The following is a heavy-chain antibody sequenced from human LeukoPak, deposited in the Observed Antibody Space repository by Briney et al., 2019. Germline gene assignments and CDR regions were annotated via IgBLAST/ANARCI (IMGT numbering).Heavy chain of an antibody. CDR2: INPSGGST. V-gene: IGHV1-46*01. D-gene: IGHD6-19*01. Sequence: ASVKVSCKASGYTFTSYYMHWVRQAPGQGLKWMGIINPSGGSTSYAQKFQGRVTMTRDTSTSTVYMELSSLRSEDTAVYYCAREDGSGWDDRGWFDPWGQGTLVTVSS. CDR3: AREDGSGWDDRGWFDP. CDR1: GYTFTSYY. J-gene: IGHJ5*02.